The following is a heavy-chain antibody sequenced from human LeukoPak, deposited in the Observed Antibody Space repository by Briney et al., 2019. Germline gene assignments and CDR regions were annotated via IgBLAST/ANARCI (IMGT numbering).Heavy chain of an antibody. CDR3: ARHQSIFGVVFDP. Sequence: SETLSLTCTVSGGSISSYYWSWIRQPPGKGLEWIGYIYYSGSTNYNPSLKSRATISVDTSKNQFSLKLSSVTAADTAVYYCARHQSIFGVVFDPWGQGTLVTVSS. CDR2: IYYSGST. V-gene: IGHV4-59*08. CDR1: GGSISSYY. J-gene: IGHJ5*02. D-gene: IGHD3-3*01.